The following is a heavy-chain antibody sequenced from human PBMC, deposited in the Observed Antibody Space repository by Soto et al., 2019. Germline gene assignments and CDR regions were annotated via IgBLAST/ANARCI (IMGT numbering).Heavy chain of an antibody. J-gene: IGHJ4*02. Sequence: QVQLVQSGAEVKKPGASVKVSCKASGYTFTSYDINWVRQATGQGLEWMGWMNPNSGNTGYAQKVQGRVTMTRNTSVTTAYMELSSLRSEDTAVYYCARRLGGSNWYAAFVYWGRGTLVTVSS. CDR3: ARRLGGSNWYAAFVY. CDR2: MNPNSGNT. V-gene: IGHV1-8*01. D-gene: IGHD6-13*01. CDR1: GYTFTSYD.